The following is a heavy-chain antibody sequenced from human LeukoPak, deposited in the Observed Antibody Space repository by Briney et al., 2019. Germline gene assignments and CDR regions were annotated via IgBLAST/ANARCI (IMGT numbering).Heavy chain of an antibody. Sequence: GASVKVSCKASGYTFTGYYMHWVRQAPGQGLEWMGWINPNSGGTNYAQKFQGRVTMTRDTSISTAYLELSRLRSDDTAVYDCARDREYYDYVWGSYRYTGSHFDHWRQGTLVPVSS. V-gene: IGHV1-2*02. CDR2: INPNSGGT. CDR1: GYTFTGYY. J-gene: IGHJ4*02. D-gene: IGHD3-16*02. CDR3: ARDREYYDYVWGSYRYTGSHFDH.